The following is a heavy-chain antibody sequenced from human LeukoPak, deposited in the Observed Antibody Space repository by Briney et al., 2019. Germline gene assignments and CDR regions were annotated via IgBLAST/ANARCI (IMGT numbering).Heavy chain of an antibody. CDR3: ARDFDGYNYDHYYYYYMDV. CDR2: ISSSSSTI. CDR1: GFAFSSYA. V-gene: IGHV3-48*01. Sequence: GGSLRLSCAASGFAFSSYAMSWVRQAPGKGLEWVSYISSSSSTIYYADSVKGRFTISRDNAKNSLYLQMNSLRAEDTAVYYCARDFDGYNYDHYYYYYMDVWGKGTTVTVSS. D-gene: IGHD5-24*01. J-gene: IGHJ6*03.